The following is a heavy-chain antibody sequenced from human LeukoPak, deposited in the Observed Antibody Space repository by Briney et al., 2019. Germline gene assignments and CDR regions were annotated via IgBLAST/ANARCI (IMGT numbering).Heavy chain of an antibody. CDR3: ARDRVIAAAGHDAFDI. D-gene: IGHD6-13*01. Sequence: SETLSLTCTVYGGSFSGYYWSWIRQPPGKGLEWIGSIYYSGSTYYNPSLKSRVTILVDTSKNQFSLKLSSVTAADTAMYYCARDRVIAAAGHDAFDIWGQGTMVTVSS. CDR2: IYYSGST. CDR1: GGSFSGYY. J-gene: IGHJ3*02. V-gene: IGHV4-34*01.